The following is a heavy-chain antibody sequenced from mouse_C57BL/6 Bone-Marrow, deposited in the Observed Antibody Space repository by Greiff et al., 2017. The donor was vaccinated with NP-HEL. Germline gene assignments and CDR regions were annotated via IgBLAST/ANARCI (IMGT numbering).Heavy chain of an antibody. Sequence: QVQLQQSGAELMKPGASVKLSCKATGYTFTGYWIEWVKQRPGHGLEWIGEILPGRGSTNYNEKFKGKATFTAATSSNTAYMQLSSLTTEDSAIYYCASTHCIYWYFDVWGTGTTVTVSS. D-gene: IGHD6-1*01. J-gene: IGHJ1*03. V-gene: IGHV1-9*01. CDR1: GYTFTGYW. CDR3: ASTHCIYWYFDV. CDR2: ILPGRGST.